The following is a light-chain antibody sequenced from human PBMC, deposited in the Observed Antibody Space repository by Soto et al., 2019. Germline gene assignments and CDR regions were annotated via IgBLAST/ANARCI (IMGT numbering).Light chain of an antibody. CDR3: SSYAGSNNWM. J-gene: IGLJ3*02. Sequence: QSVLTQPPSASGSPGQSVTISCTGNTSDVGDYNYVSWYQQHPGKAPKFIIYEVTKRPSGVPYRLSGSKSGNTASLTDSGLQAEHEADYYCSSYAGSNNWMFGGGTKVTV. CDR2: EVT. V-gene: IGLV2-8*01. CDR1: TSDVGDYNY.